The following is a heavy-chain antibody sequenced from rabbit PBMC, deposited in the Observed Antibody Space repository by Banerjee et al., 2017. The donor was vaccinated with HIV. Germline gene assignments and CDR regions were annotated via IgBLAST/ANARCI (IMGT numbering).Heavy chain of an antibody. Sequence: QEQLVESGGGLVQPEGSLTLTCKASGFDFSGNAMCWVRQAPGKGLEWIACIYSGSSGRAYYASWAKGRFTISKTSSTTVTLQMTSLTAADTATYFCARGLTLVDLWGPGTLV. V-gene: IGHV1S45*01. D-gene: IGHD6-1*01. CDR1: GFDFSGNA. J-gene: IGHJ4*01. CDR3: ARGLTLVDL. CDR2: IYSGSSGRA.